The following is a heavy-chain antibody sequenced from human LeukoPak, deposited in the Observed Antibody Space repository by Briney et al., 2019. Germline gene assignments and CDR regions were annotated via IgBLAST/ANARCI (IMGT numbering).Heavy chain of an antibody. J-gene: IGHJ4*02. Sequence: PGGSLRLSCAASGFTFSSYAMSWVRQAPGKGLEWVSAITGNGGYTYYAGSVKGRFTISRDNSKNTLYLQMNSLRAEDTAVYYCAKDEAFAVAAPEYWGQGTLVTVSS. CDR3: AKDEAFAVAAPEY. D-gene: IGHD6-19*01. CDR2: ITGNGGYT. CDR1: GFTFSSYA. V-gene: IGHV3-23*01.